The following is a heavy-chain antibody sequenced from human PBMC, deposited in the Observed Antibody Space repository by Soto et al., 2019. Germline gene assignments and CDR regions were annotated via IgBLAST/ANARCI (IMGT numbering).Heavy chain of an antibody. CDR3: TLTVPAEYDP. V-gene: IGHV1-3*04. Sequence: QVQLVQSGAEVKKPGASVKVSCKASGYTFNTYAIHWVRQAPGQSPEWMGWINTDNGDTNYSQRFQGRVTFTRDTSASTAYMDLSSLRSDDTALYYCTLTVPAEYDPWGQGTRVTVSS. D-gene: IGHD4-17*01. CDR1: GYTFNTYA. CDR2: INTDNGDT. J-gene: IGHJ5*02.